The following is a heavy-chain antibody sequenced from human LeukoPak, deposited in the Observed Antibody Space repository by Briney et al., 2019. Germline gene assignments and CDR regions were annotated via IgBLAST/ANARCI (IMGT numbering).Heavy chain of an antibody. CDR1: GFTFSSYA. Sequence: GGSLRLSCAASGFTFSSYAMHWVRQAPGKGLEWVAVISYDGSNKYYADSVRGRFTISRDNSKNTLYLQMNSLRAEDTAVYYCAREATLEGAFDIWGQGTMVTVSS. J-gene: IGHJ3*02. CDR3: AREATLEGAFDI. CDR2: ISYDGSNK. V-gene: IGHV3-30*04.